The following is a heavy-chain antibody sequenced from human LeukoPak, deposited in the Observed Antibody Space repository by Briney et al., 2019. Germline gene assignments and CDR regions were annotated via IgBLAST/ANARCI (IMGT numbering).Heavy chain of an antibody. D-gene: IGHD3-10*01. CDR1: GYTFTSYY. CDR3: ARVYYGSGSSPFDY. Sequence: ASVKVSCKTSGYTFTSYYIHWLRQAPGQRFEWMGWINTNTGNPTYAQGFTGRFVFSLDTSVSTAYLQISSLKAEDTAVYYCARVYYGSGSSPFDYWGQGTLVTVSS. V-gene: IGHV7-4-1*02. J-gene: IGHJ4*02. CDR2: INTNTGNP.